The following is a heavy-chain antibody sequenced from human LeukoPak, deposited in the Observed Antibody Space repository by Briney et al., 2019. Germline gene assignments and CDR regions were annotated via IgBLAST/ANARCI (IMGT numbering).Heavy chain of an antibody. J-gene: IGHJ6*03. CDR1: GYTFNAYY. CDR3: ARDRDSYGDYYFFYMDV. CDR2: INPQSGGT. Sequence: ASVKGSCKASGYTFNAYYIHWVRQAPGQGLEWMGWINPQSGGTNSTQKFQDRVTMTRDTSISTVYMEPSRLRSDDMAVYYCARDRDSYGDYYFFYMDVWGKGTTVAVSS. D-gene: IGHD5-18*01. V-gene: IGHV1-2*02.